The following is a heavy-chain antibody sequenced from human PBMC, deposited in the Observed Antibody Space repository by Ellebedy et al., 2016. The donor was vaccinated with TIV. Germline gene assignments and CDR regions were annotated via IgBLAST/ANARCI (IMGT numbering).Heavy chain of an antibody. CDR1: GYTFTGYY. D-gene: IGHD1-14*01. Sequence: ASVKVSXXASGYTFTGYYMHWVRQAPGQGLEWMGWINPNSGGTNYAQKFQGWVTMTRDTSISTAYMELSRLRSDDTAVYYCARSSPEFAALGVSAGEKNPYYYGMDVWGQGTTVTVSS. CDR2: INPNSGGT. CDR3: ARSSPEFAALGVSAGEKNPYYYGMDV. J-gene: IGHJ6*02. V-gene: IGHV1-2*04.